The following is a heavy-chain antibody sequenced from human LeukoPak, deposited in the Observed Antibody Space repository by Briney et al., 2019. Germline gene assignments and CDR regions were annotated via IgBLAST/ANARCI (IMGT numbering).Heavy chain of an antibody. CDR1: TFTFSNYA. CDR2: ISFDGSNK. V-gene: IGHV3-30-3*01. Sequence: GGSLRLSCAASTFTFSNYAMHWVRQAPGKGLEWVAVISFDGSNKYYADSVRGRFTISRDNSKNTLYLQMNSLRTEDTALYYCAKDMGMTTITGGFDFWGQGTLVTVSS. CDR3: AKDMGMTTITGGFDF. D-gene: IGHD4-11*01. J-gene: IGHJ4*02.